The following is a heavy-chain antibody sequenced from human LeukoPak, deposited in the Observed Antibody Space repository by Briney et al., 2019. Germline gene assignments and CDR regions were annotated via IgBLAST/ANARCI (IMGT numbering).Heavy chain of an antibody. CDR2: LYSGDNA. D-gene: IGHD3-22*01. J-gene: IGHJ4*02. CDR3: ARVDYYYDRSGMGY. V-gene: IGHV3-53*01. Sequence: GGSLRLSCAASGFTISSKYMSWVHQAPGKGLEWVSVLYSGDNAYYADSVKGRFTISRDNSKNMLYLHMNSLRAEDTAVYYCARVDYYYDRSGMGYWGQGTLVTVSS. CDR1: GFTISSKY.